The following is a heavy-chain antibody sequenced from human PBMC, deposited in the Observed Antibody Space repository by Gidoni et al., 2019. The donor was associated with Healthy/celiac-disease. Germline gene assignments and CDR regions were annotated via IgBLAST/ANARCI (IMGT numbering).Heavy chain of an antibody. D-gene: IGHD6-6*01. J-gene: IGHJ6*02. CDR1: GGSFSGYY. CDR3: ARVRPYSSSSRLDYYYGMDV. CDR2: INHSGST. V-gene: IGHV4-34*01. Sequence: QVQLQPWGAGLLKPSETLSLTCAVYGGSFSGYYWSWSRQPPGKGLEWIGEINHSGSTNYNPALKSRVTISVDTSKNQFSLKLSSVTAADTAVYYCARVRPYSSSSRLDYYYGMDVWGQGTTVTVSS.